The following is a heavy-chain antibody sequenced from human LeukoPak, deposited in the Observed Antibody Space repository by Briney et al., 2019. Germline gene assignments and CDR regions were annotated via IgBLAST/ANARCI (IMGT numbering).Heavy chain of an antibody. J-gene: IGHJ4*02. V-gene: IGHV4-59*02. CDR2: VYYSGST. Sequence: MASETLSLTCVVSGVSVSGYYWGWIRQPPGRGLEWFGYVYYSGSTNYNPSFKSRITISVDTSRNQFSLQLSSVTAADTAVYYCARIHRYCSGGACYVLDNWGQGTLVAVSS. CDR1: GVSVSGYY. D-gene: IGHD2-15*01. CDR3: ARIHRYCSGGACYVLDN.